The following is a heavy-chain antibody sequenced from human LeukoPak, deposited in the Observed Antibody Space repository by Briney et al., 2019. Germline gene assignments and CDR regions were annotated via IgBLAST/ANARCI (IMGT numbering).Heavy chain of an antibody. V-gene: IGHV1-18*01. J-gene: IGHJ5*02. Sequence: ASVTVSCKASGYTFTSYGISWGRQAPGQGLGWMGWISAYNGKTNYAQTLQGRVTITTDTSTSTADTEMRSQCSDDTDEYYCATGYYSNGSCFGRWGKGAIVTV. CDR3: ATGYYSNGSCFGR. D-gene: IGHD6-19*01. CDR1: GYTFTSYG. CDR2: ISAYNGKT.